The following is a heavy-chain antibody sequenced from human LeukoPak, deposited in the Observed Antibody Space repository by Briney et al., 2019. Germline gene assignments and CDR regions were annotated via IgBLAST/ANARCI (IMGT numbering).Heavy chain of an antibody. J-gene: IGHJ3*02. CDR1: GGSISSGDYY. V-gene: IGHV4-30-4*01. CDR2: IYYSGST. CDR3: ARGPVGATTPDAFDI. D-gene: IGHD1-26*01. Sequence: SETLSLTCTVSGGSISSGDYYWSWIRQPPGKGLEWIGYIYYSGSTYYNPSLKSRVTISVDTSKNQFSLKLSSVTAADTAVYYCARGPVGATTPDAFDIWGQGTMVTVSS.